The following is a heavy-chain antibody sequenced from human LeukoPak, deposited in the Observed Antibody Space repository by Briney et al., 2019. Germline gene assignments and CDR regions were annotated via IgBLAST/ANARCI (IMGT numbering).Heavy chain of an antibody. CDR1: GYTFTGYY. D-gene: IGHD2-2*01. CDR2: INPNSAGT. Sequence: ASVKVSCKASGYTFTGYYIHWVRQAPGQGLEWMGRINPNSAGTNYAQKFQGRVTMTRDTSISTAHMDLSRLTSDDTAVYYCARPCSSTSCQFYDAFDIWGQGTMVTVSS. CDR3: ARPCSSTSCQFYDAFDI. V-gene: IGHV1-2*06. J-gene: IGHJ3*02.